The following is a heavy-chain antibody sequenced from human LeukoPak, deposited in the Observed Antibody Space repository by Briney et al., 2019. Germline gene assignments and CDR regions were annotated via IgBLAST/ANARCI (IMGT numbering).Heavy chain of an antibody. D-gene: IGHD6-13*01. Sequence: SETLSLTCTVSGGSISSSSYYWGWIRQPPGKGLEWIGSIYYSGSTYYNPVLKSRVTISVDTSKKQFLLKLSSLTAADAAVYYCARGLSRSSWYYWGQGALVTVSS. CDR3: ARGLSRSSWYY. J-gene: IGHJ4*02. CDR2: IYYSGST. CDR1: GGSISSSSYY. V-gene: IGHV4-39*06.